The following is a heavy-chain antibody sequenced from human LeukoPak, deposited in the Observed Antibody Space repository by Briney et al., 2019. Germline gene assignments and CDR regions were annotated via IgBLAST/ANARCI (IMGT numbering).Heavy chain of an antibody. CDR2: IRNKANSYTT. CDR1: GFTLNDYF. D-gene: IGHD1-26*01. CDR3: AKDLSGTYYVGY. V-gene: IGHV3-72*01. J-gene: IGHJ4*02. Sequence: PGGSLRLSCAASGFTLNDYFMDWVRQAPGKGLEWVGRIRNKANSYTTDYAASVKGRFTISRDDSKNSVYLQMNILETEDTAVYHCAKDLSGTYYVGYWGQGTLVTVSS.